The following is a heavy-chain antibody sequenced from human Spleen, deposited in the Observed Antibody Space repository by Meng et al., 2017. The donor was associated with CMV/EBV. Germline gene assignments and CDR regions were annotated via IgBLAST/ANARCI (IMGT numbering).Heavy chain of an antibody. CDR3: AKVKSVLRYFDWLTGFDY. D-gene: IGHD3-9*01. CDR1: GFTFNRYG. CDR2: VRFDGSNP. V-gene: IGHV3-30*02. J-gene: IGHJ4*02. Sequence: GGSLRLSCAASGFTFNRYGMHWVRQAPGKGLEWVAFVRFDGSNPYYADSVKGRFTISRDNSRNTMYLHMNSLRPEDTAVYYCAKVKSVLRYFDWLTGFDYWGQGTLVTVSS.